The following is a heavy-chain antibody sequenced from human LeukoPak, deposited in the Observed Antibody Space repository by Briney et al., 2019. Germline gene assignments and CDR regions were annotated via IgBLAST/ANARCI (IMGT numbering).Heavy chain of an antibody. CDR1: GFTFSNYY. J-gene: IGHJ4*02. D-gene: IGHD3-10*01. V-gene: IGHV3-11*03. CDR3: ERIHLFLDRGLIRGVDF. Sequence: PGGSLRLSCAASGFTFSNYYMTWVRQAPGKGLEWVSYISTSSTYTKYAESVKGRFTISRDDAKNSLYLQMDSLRAEDTAVYYCERIHLFLDRGLIRGVDFWGQGTLVSVSS. CDR2: ISTSSTYT.